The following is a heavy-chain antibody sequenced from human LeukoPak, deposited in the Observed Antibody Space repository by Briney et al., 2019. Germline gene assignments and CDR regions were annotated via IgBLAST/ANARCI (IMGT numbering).Heavy chain of an antibody. CDR3: ARGSDYYYDSSGYYPAFDY. D-gene: IGHD3-22*01. J-gene: IGHJ4*02. Sequence: GGSLRLSCAASGFTFSSYEMNWVRQAPGKGLEWVSYISSSGSTIYYADSVKGRFTISRDNAKNSLYLQMNSLRAEDTAVYYCARGSDYYYDSSGYYPAFDYWGQGTLVTVSS. V-gene: IGHV3-48*03. CDR2: ISSSGSTI. CDR1: GFTFSSYE.